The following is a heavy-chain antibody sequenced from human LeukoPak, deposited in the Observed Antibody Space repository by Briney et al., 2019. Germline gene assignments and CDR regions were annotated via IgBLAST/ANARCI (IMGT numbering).Heavy chain of an antibody. D-gene: IGHD3-10*01. CDR3: ARETYYYGSAHDY. J-gene: IGHJ4*02. CDR2: INSDGSST. V-gene: IGHV3-74*01. Sequence: YPGGSLRLSCAASGFTFSSYWMHWVHQAPGKGLVWVSRINSDGSSTSYADSVKGRFTISRDNAKNTLYLQMNSLRAEDTAVYYCARETYYYGSAHDYWGQGTLVTVSS. CDR1: GFTFSSYW.